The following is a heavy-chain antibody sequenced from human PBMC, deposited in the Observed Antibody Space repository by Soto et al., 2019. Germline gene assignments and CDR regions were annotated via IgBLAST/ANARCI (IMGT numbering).Heavy chain of an antibody. CDR2: IYSGGST. Sequence: GGSLRLSCAASGFTVSSNYMSWVRQAPGKGLEWVSVIYSGGSTYYADSVKGRFTISRDNSKNTLYLQMNSLRAEDTAVYYCARVRIAAAGKTRNYFDYWGQGTLVTVPQ. CDR1: GFTVSSNY. D-gene: IGHD6-13*01. J-gene: IGHJ4*02. V-gene: IGHV3-53*01. CDR3: ARVRIAAAGKTRNYFDY.